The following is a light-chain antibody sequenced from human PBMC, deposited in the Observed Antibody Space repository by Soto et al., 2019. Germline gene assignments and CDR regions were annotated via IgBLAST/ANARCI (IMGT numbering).Light chain of an antibody. CDR2: EVT. V-gene: IGLV2-14*01. J-gene: IGLJ1*01. CDR3: SSYTSSSTLNV. CDR1: SSDVGRYNY. Sequence: QSVLTQPASVSGSPGQSITISCTGTSSDVGRYNYVSWYQQHPGEAPKLMIYEVTNRPSGVSDRFSGSKSGNTASLTISGLQAEDEADYYCSSYTSSSTLNVFGTGTKLTVL.